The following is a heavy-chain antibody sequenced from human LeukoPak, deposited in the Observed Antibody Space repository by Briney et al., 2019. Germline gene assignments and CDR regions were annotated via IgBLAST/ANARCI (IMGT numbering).Heavy chain of an antibody. CDR2: IYSGGST. CDR1: GFTVGSNY. Sequence: GGSLRLSCAASGFTVGSNYMSWVRQAPGKGLEWVSVIYSGGSTYYADSVKGRFTVSRDNSKNTLYLQMNSLRAEDTAVYYCARGKIGERDYYYYAMDVWGQGTTVTVSS. J-gene: IGHJ6*02. CDR3: ARGKIGERDYYYYAMDV. D-gene: IGHD3-16*01. V-gene: IGHV3-66*02.